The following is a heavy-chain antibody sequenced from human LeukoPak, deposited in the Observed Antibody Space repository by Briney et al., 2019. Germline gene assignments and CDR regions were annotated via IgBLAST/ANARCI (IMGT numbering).Heavy chain of an antibody. CDR3: ARDPHYFDSSGYYSPYY. J-gene: IGHJ4*02. Sequence: GGSLRLSCAASGFTFSSYAMSWVRQAPGKGLEWVSAISGSGGSTYYADSVKGRFTISRDNSKNTVYLQMNSLRVEDTAVYFCARDPHYFDSSGYYSPYYWGQGTLVTVSS. CDR1: GFTFSSYA. CDR2: ISGSGGST. D-gene: IGHD3-22*01. V-gene: IGHV3-23*01.